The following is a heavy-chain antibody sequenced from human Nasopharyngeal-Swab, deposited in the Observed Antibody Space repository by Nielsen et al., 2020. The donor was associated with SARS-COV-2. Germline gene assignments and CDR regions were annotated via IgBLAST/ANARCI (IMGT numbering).Heavy chain of an antibody. CDR2: INPSGVTT. V-gene: IGHV1-46*01. J-gene: IGHJ5*02. Sequence: VRQMPGKGLEWMGIINPSGVTTTYAQKFQGRVTMTRDTSTRAVYMELSSLIYEDTAVYYCARGCATTVVRGVEDWFDPWGQGTLVTVSS. CDR3: ARGCATTVVRGVEDWFDP. D-gene: IGHD3-10*01.